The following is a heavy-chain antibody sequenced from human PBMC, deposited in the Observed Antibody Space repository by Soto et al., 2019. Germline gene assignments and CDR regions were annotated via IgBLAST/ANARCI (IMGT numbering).Heavy chain of an antibody. CDR2: ISTYNGNT. J-gene: IGHJ4*01. Sequence: ASVKVSCKASGYTFNAYSISWLRQAPGQGLEWMGRISTYNGNTNYAQKLQGRVTMTTDTSTSTAYMELRSLRSDDTAVYYCARDVEYYYGSSGYYPAFDYWGQ. CDR1: GYTFNAYS. D-gene: IGHD3-22*01. CDR3: ARDVEYYYGSSGYYPAFDY. V-gene: IGHV1-18*01.